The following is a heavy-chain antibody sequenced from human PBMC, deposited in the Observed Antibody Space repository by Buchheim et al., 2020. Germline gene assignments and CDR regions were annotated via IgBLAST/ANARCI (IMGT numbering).Heavy chain of an antibody. D-gene: IGHD2-21*02. Sequence: EVQLVQSGAEVKKPGESLKISCKGSGYSFTSYWIGWVRQMPGKGLEWMGIIYPGDSDTRYSPSFQGQVTISADKSISTAYLQWSSLKASDTAMYYCARLHSKHIVVVTAIPGSWYFDLWGRGTL. CDR3: ARLHSKHIVVVTAIPGSWYFDL. CDR1: GYSFTSYW. CDR2: IYPGDSDT. J-gene: IGHJ2*01. V-gene: IGHV5-51*03.